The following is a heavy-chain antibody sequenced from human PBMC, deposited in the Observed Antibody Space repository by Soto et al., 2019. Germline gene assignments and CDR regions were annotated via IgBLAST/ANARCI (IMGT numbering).Heavy chain of an antibody. J-gene: IGHJ3*02. D-gene: IGHD3-22*01. CDR2: ISSSGSTI. CDR3: ARSHPVYYDSRAFDI. Sequence: GGSLRLSCTASGFTFSSYEMNWVRQAPGKGLEWVSYISSSGSTIYYADSVKGRFTISRDNAKNSLYLQMNSLRAEDTAVYYCARSHPVYYDSRAFDIWGQGTMVTVSS. CDR1: GFTFSSYE. V-gene: IGHV3-48*03.